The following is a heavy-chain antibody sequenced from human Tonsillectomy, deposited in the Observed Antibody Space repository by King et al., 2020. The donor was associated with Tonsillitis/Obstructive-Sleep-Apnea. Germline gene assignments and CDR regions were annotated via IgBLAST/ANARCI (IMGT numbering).Heavy chain of an antibody. CDR1: RFTFSSYG. CDR3: ARGMATSNWPYYGVDV. V-gene: IGHV3-33*01. Sequence: VQLVESGGGVVQPGRSLRLSCAAPRFTFSSYGMHWVRQAPGTGLEWVADIWYIGSNKNYADSVKGRFTISRENSTNTLYLQMTSLRAEDTAVYYWARGMATSNWPYYGVDVWRQGTTVTVS. CDR2: IWYIGSNK. D-gene: IGHD5-24*01. J-gene: IGHJ6*02.